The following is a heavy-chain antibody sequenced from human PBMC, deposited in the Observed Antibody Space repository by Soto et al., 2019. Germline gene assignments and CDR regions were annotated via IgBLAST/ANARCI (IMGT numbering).Heavy chain of an antibody. D-gene: IGHD1-1*01. CDR2: IKSKTDGGTT. J-gene: IGHJ6*03. CDR1: GFTFSNAW. V-gene: IGHV3-15*01. CDR3: TTDEGKLERRDYYYYMDV. Sequence: EVQLVESGGGLVKPGGSLRLSCAASGFTFSNAWMSWVRQAPGKGLEWVGRIKSKTDGGTTDYAAPVKGRFTISRDDSKNTLYLQMNSLKTEDTAVYCCTTDEGKLERRDYYYYMDVWGKGTTVTVSS.